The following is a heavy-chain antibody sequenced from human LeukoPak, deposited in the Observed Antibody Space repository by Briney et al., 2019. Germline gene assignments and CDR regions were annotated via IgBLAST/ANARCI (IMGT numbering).Heavy chain of an antibody. Sequence: ASVKVSCKASGYTFTSYGISWVRQAPGQGLEWMGWISAYNGNTNYAQKLQGSVTMTTDTSTSTAYMELRSLRSDDTAVYYCARITDSYGYRAFDYWGQGTLVTVSS. J-gene: IGHJ4*02. CDR2: ISAYNGNT. CDR3: ARITDSYGYRAFDY. CDR1: GYTFTSYG. V-gene: IGHV1-18*01. D-gene: IGHD5-18*01.